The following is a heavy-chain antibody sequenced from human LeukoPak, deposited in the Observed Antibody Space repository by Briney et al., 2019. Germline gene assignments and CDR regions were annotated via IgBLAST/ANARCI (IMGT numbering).Heavy chain of an antibody. D-gene: IGHD6-19*01. Sequence: PSETLSLTCTVSGGSISSYYWSWIRQPPGKGLEWIGYMYYSGSTNCNPSLKSRVTMSVDTSKNQFSLKLSSVTAADTAVYYCARVDGGSGWYYFDYWGQGTLVTVSS. J-gene: IGHJ4*02. CDR1: GGSISSYY. CDR2: MYYSGST. CDR3: ARVDGGSGWYYFDY. V-gene: IGHV4-59*01.